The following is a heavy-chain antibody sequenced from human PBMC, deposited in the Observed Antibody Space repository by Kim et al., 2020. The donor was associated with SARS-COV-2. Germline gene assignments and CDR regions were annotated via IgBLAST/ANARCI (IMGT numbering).Heavy chain of an antibody. J-gene: IGHJ4*02. Sequence: GGSLRLSCAASGFTFSSYSMNWVRQAPGKGLEWVSSISSSSSYIYYADSVKGRFTISRDNAKNSLYLQMNSLRAEDTAVYYCARGVVGATFREYFDYWGQGTLVTVSS. CDR1: GFTFSSYS. D-gene: IGHD1-26*01. CDR3: ARGVVGATFREYFDY. CDR2: ISSSSSYI. V-gene: IGHV3-21*01.